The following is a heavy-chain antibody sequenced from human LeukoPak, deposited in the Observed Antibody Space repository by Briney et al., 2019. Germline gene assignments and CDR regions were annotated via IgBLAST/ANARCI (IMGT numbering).Heavy chain of an antibody. CDR2: FDPEDGET. Sequence: ASVKVSCKASGYTFTGYYMHWVRQVPGKGLEWMGSFDPEDGETIYTQKFQGRVTMTEDTSTETAYMELSSLRSEDTAMYYCATATVVAASPFWRFDYWGQGTLVTVSS. CDR1: GYTFTGYY. V-gene: IGHV1-24*01. D-gene: IGHD2-15*01. J-gene: IGHJ4*02. CDR3: ATATVVAASPFWRFDY.